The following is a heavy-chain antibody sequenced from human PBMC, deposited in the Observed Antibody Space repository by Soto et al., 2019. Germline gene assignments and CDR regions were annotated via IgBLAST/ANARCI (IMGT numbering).Heavy chain of an antibody. D-gene: IGHD5-18*01. V-gene: IGHV3-23*01. CDR3: AKELGYSYGRPFDY. CDR2: ISGSGGST. J-gene: IGHJ4*02. Sequence: PGGSLRLSCAASGFTFSSYAMSWFRQAPVNGLEWVSAISGSGGSTYYADSVKGRFTISRDNSKNTLYLQMNSLRAEDTAVYYCAKELGYSYGRPFDYWGQGTLVTVSS. CDR1: GFTFSSYA.